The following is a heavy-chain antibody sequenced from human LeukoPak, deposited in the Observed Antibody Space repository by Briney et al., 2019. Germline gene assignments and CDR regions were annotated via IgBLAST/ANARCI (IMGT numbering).Heavy chain of an antibody. V-gene: IGHV3-15*01. CDR1: GFTFSNAW. CDR3: VAAYDILTGYDY. J-gene: IGHJ4*02. D-gene: IGHD3-9*01. Sequence: GGSLRLSCAASGFTFSNAWMSWVRQAPGKGLEWVGRIKSKTDGGTTDYAAPVKGRFTISRDDSKNTLYLQMSSLKTEDTAVYYCVAAYDILTGYDYWGQGTLVTVSS. CDR2: IKSKTDGGTT.